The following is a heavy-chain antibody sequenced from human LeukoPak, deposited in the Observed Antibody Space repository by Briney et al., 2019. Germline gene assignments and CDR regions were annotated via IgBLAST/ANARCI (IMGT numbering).Heavy chain of an antibody. CDR2: ISGSGGNT. CDR3: AKDLGVRGRDYFDY. D-gene: IGHD3-10*01. J-gene: IGHJ4*02. CDR1: GLTVSGND. Sequence: GGSLRLSCAASGLTVSGNDMSWVRQAPGKGLEWVSVISGSGGNTNYADSVKGWFTISRDNSKNTLYLQMNSLRAEDTAVYYCAKDLGVRGRDYFDYWGQGTLVTVSS. V-gene: IGHV3-23*01.